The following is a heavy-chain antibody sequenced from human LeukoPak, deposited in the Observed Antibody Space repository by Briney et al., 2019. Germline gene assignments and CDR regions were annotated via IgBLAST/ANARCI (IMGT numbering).Heavy chain of an antibody. CDR2: INPNSGGT. CDR3: ARDQHSSGWYGDYYYYMDV. Sequence: GASVKVSCKASGYTFIGYYMHWVRQAPGQGLEWMGWINPNSGGTNYAQKFQGRVTMTRDTSISTAYMELSRLRSDDTAVYYCARDQHSSGWYGDYYYYMDVWGKGTTVTVSS. J-gene: IGHJ6*03. D-gene: IGHD6-19*01. CDR1: GYTFIGYY. V-gene: IGHV1-2*02.